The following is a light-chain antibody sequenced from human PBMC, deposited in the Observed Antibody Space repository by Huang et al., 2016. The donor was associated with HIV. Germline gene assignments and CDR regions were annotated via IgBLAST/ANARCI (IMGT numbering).Light chain of an antibody. CDR2: DAS. V-gene: IGKV3-11*01. J-gene: IGKJ1*01. Sequence: IVLTPSPASLSLFPGESATPSCRASQSVSNYLSRYQQKPGHAPGLLIDDASNWSTGIPARFSGGGSETDFPRTIHRLEPEDFAVYYCQQRSSWRGTFGQGTKVEVK. CDR3: QQRSSWRGT. CDR1: QSVSNY.